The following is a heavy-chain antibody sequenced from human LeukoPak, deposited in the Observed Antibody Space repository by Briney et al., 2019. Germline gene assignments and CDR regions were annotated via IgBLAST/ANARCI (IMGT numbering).Heavy chain of an antibody. V-gene: IGHV3-23*01. CDR3: AKDYGSGSPNWFDP. CDR1: GFTFSSYA. J-gene: IGHJ5*02. D-gene: IGHD3-10*01. Sequence: GGSLRLSCAASGFTFSSYAMNWVRQAPGKGLEWVSTISGSGDTTYYADSVKGRFTISRDNTKNTLYLQMNSLRAADTAVYYCAKDYGSGSPNWFDPWGQGTLVTVSS. CDR2: ISGSGDTT.